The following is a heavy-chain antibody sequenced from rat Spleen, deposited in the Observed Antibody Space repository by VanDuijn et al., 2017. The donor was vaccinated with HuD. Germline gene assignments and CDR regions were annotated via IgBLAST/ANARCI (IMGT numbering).Heavy chain of an antibody. V-gene: IGHV1-43*01. D-gene: IGHD1-1*01. CDR1: GYTFTSYY. J-gene: IGHJ2*01. Sequence: QVQLQQSGAELAKPGSSVKISCKDSGYTFTSYYVSWIKQTTGQGLEYIGYIHTGSGSTNYNEKFMGKATLTVDKSSSTAFMQVSSLTHDDSAVYYCARELLGGWGQGVMVTVSS. CDR3: ARELLGG. CDR2: IHTGSGST.